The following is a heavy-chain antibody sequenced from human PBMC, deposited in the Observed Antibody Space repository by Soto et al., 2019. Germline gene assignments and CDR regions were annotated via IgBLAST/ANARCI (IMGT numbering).Heavy chain of an antibody. CDR3: AKRDVRGVPSYFAY. V-gene: IGHV3-23*01. Sequence: GGSLRLSCAASGFTFSSYSMNWVRQAPGKGLEWVSAISGSGGSTYYADSVKGRFTISRDNSKNTLYLQMNSLRAEDTAVYYCAKRDVRGVPSYFAYWGQGTLVTVSS. CDR1: GFTFSSYS. D-gene: IGHD3-10*01. CDR2: ISGSGGST. J-gene: IGHJ4*02.